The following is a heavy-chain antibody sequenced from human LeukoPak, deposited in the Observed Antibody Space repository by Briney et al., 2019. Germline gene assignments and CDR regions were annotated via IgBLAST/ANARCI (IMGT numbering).Heavy chain of an antibody. V-gene: IGHV3-74*01. J-gene: IGHJ6*03. Sequence: PGGSLRLSCAASGFSFSVFWMHWVRQAPGKGPVWVSRIKTDGSITNYADSVKGRFTISRDNSKNTLYLQMNSLRAEDTALYYCARDGYFGSDSVTGAGALGDYYMDVWGKGTTVTVSS. CDR1: GFSFSVFW. CDR3: ARDGYFGSDSVTGAGALGDYYMDV. CDR2: IKTDGSIT. D-gene: IGHD3-9*01.